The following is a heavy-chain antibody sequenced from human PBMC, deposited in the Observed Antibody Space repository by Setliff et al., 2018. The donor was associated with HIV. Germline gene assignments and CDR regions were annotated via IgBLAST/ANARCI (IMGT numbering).Heavy chain of an antibody. CDR1: GYTFSDYY. V-gene: IGHV1-46*01. Sequence: GASVKVSCKASGYTFSDYYLHWVRQAPGRAIEWMGWINPSGGSTSYAQKFQGRVTMTRDTSTSTVYMELSSLRSEDTAVYYCARVGNTAMFDYWGQGTLVTVSS. CDR3: ARVGNTAMFDY. J-gene: IGHJ4*02. D-gene: IGHD5-18*01. CDR2: INPSGGST.